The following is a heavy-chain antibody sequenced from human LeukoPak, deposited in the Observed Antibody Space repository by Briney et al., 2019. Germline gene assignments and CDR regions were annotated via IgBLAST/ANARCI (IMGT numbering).Heavy chain of an antibody. J-gene: IGHJ3*02. CDR1: GDSISTGGYY. CDR2: VHYSGSA. Sequence: SETLSLTCTVSGDSISTGGYYWNWIRQHPGKGLEWIGFVHYSGSAYYNPSLKSRLSISVDTSKNQFSLKLSSVTAADTAVYYCARSDYYGSAPGAFDIWGQGTMVTVSS. D-gene: IGHD3-10*01. CDR3: ARSDYYGSAPGAFDI. V-gene: IGHV4-31*03.